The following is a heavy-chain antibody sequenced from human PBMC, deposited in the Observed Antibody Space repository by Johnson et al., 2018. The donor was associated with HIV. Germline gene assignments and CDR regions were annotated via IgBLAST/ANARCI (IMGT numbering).Heavy chain of an antibody. CDR1: GFSFSTYD. J-gene: IGHJ3*01. Sequence: QMQLVESGGGVVQPGGSLRLSCAASGFSFSTYDLHWVRQAPGKGLEWVTFIQYDGSNKNSAVSVKGRFTISRDNSKNTLYLQLNSLRTEDTAVYYCAKHMWGFRYTGYDRDVFDVWGQGTMVTVSS. CDR3: AKHMWGFRYTGYDRDVFDV. D-gene: IGHD5-12*01. V-gene: IGHV3-30*02. CDR2: IQYDGSNK.